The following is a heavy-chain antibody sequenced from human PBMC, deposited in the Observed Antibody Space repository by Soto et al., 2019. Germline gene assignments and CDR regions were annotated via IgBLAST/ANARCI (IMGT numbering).Heavy chain of an antibody. V-gene: IGHV4-4*07. J-gene: IGHJ4*02. CDR3: ARGMTPPGAPAWYYFDS. D-gene: IGHD2-8*02. CDR2: FSLSGTT. Sequence: LSLTCTVSGASITSSSYWSWIRQPAGKGLEWIGRFSLSGTTNYNPSLRSRVTMSADVSKNQFSLRLTSVTAADTALYYCARGMTPPGAPAWYYFDSWGQGTLVTVSS. CDR1: GASITSSSY.